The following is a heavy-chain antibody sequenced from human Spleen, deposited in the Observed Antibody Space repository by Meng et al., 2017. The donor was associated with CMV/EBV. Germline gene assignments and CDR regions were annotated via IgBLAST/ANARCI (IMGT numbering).Heavy chain of an antibody. V-gene: IGHV4-38-2*02. D-gene: IGHD6-19*01. Sequence: AGSLRLSCSVSGYSISSGYYWGWIRRPPGKGLEWIGSIYHSGSTYYNPSLRSRVTISVDTSKNQFSLRLSSVTAADTAVYYCARVDSGWYWNYWGQGTLVTVSS. CDR1: GYSISSGYY. CDR3: ARVDSGWYWNY. J-gene: IGHJ4*02. CDR2: IYHSGST.